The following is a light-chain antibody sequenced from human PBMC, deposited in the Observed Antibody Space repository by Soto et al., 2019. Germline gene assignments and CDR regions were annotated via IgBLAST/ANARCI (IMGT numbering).Light chain of an antibody. V-gene: IGKV1-39*01. CDR2: AAS. CDR1: QTISSY. J-gene: IGKJ2*01. CDR3: QQSYSAPPYT. Sequence: DIQMTQSPSSLSASVGDRVTITCRASQTISSYLNWYQQIPGKAPKLLIYAASSLLSGVPSRFSGSGSGTDFTITISTLQPADFATYYDQQSYSAPPYTFGPGTKVEI.